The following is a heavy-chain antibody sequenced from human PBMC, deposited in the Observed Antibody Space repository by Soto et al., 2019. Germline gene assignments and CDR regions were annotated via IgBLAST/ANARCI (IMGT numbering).Heavy chain of an antibody. CDR2: SRDKAQGYST. V-gene: IGHV3-72*01. D-gene: IGHD3-22*01. CDR3: TTVNPYISDSRGHCY. CDR1: GFTLSDHY. Sequence: PGGSLRLSCAGSGFTLSDHYIDWVRQAPGKGLEWVGRSRDKAQGYSTAYAVSVNGRFTTSRDESKNSVYLQMNSLKTEDTAVYYCTTVNPYISDSRGHCYWGQGTLVTVSS. J-gene: IGHJ4*02.